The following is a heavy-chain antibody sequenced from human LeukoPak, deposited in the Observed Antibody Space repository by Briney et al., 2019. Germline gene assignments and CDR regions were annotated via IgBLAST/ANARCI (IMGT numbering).Heavy chain of an antibody. V-gene: IGHV4-39*07. J-gene: IGHJ6*03. CDR3: ARDLRAPVWFGDNYYYMDV. CDR1: GVSISSSNSY. D-gene: IGHD3-10*01. CDR2: IYYSGNT. Sequence: SETLSLTCTVSGVSISSSNSYWGWIRQPPGKGLEWIGSIYYSGNTYYNASLKSQVSISIDTSKSQFSLRLSSVPAADTAVYYCARDLRAPVWFGDNYYYMDVWGKGTTVIVSS.